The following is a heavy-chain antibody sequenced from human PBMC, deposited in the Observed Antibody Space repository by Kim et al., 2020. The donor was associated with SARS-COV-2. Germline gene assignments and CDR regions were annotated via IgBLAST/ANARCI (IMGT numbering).Heavy chain of an antibody. D-gene: IGHD3-22*01. CDR2: INHSGST. Sequence: SETLSLNCAVYGGSFSGYYWSWIRQPPGKGLEWIGEINHSGSTNYNPSLKSRVTISVDTSKNQFSLKLTSVTAADTAAYYCARGKGKGRHYYDTSGRFDYWGQGTLVTVSS. V-gene: IGHV4-34*01. CDR3: ARGKGKGRHYYDTSGRFDY. CDR1: GGSFSGYY. J-gene: IGHJ4*02.